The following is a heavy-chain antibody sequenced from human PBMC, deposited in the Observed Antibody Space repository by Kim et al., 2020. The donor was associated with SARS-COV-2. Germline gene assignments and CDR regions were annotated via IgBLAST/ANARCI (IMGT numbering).Heavy chain of an antibody. D-gene: IGHD3-3*01. Sequence: GGSLRLSCAASGFTFSNAWMSWVRQAPGKGLEWVGRIKSKTDGGTTDYAAPVKGRFTISRDDSKNTLYLQMNSLKTEDTAVYYCTTGDDFWSGYSRGSDVWGQGTTVTVSS. CDR2: IKSKTDGGTT. V-gene: IGHV3-15*01. CDR3: TTGDDFWSGYSRGSDV. CDR1: GFTFSNAW. J-gene: IGHJ6*02.